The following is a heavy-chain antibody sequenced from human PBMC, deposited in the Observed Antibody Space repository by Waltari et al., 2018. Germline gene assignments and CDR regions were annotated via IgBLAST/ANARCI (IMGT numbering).Heavy chain of an antibody. D-gene: IGHD2-2*01. CDR2: VSPMFGTV. J-gene: IGHJ3*01. CDR1: GGTFSIHA. V-gene: IGHV1-69*01. Sequence: QVQLMQSGAEVKKPGSSVKVSCKASGGTFSIHAISWVRQAPGQGLEWLGGVSPMFGTVNYAQRFQGRVTITAAESTSTIYMELHTLRSEDTAVYYCASGAGYCSSSNCPHDAFNVWGQGTMVTVSS. CDR3: ASGAGYCSSSNCPHDAFNV.